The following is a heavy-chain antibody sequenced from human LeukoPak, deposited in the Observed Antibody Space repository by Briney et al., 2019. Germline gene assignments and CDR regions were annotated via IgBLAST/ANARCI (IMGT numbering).Heavy chain of an antibody. CDR3: ARETPRYSSSWHLDY. J-gene: IGHJ4*02. CDR2: INHSGST. D-gene: IGHD6-13*01. V-gene: IGHV4-34*01. CDR1: GGSFSGYY. Sequence: PSETLSLTCAVYGGSFSGYYWSWIRQPLGKGLEWIGEINHSGSTDYNPSLKSRVTISVDTSKNQFSLKLSSVTAADTAVYYCARETPRYSSSWHLDYWGQGTLVTVSS.